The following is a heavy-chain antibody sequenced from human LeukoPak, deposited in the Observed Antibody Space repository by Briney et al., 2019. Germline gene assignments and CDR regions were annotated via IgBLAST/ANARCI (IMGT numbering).Heavy chain of an antibody. D-gene: IGHD2-2*01. CDR3: ARSEDTSIPTPLDY. CDR2: ISSSGSTI. J-gene: IGHJ4*02. V-gene: IGHV3-11*01. CDR1: GFIFSDYY. Sequence: GGSLRLSCAASGFIFSDYYMTWIRQAPGKGLEWVSYISSSGSTINYADSVKGRFTISRDNAKNSLYLQMNSLRAEDTAMYYCARSEDTSIPTPLDYWGQGTLVTVSS.